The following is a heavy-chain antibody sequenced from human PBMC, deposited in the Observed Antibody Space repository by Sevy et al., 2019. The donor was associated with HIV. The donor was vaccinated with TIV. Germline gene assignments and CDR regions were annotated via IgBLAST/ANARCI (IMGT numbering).Heavy chain of an antibody. CDR3: ARGGYYYDSGGDYYYYYYGMDV. CDR1: GYSFTSYW. D-gene: IGHD3-22*01. Sequence: GESLKISCKGSGYSFTSYWIGWVRQMPGKGLEWMGIIYPGDSDTRYSPSFQGQVTISADKSISTAYLQWSSLKASDTAMSYCARGGYYYDSGGDYYYYYYGMDVWGQGTTVTVSS. J-gene: IGHJ6*02. CDR2: IYPGDSDT. V-gene: IGHV5-51*01.